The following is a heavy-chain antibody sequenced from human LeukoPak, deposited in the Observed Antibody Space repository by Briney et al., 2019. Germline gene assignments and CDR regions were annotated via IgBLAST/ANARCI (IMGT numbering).Heavy chain of an antibody. V-gene: IGHV1-2*02. CDR2: INPNSGGT. D-gene: IGHD1-14*01. J-gene: IGHJ6*03. CDR1: GYTFTGYY. CDR3: ARSSGRSPNRDYMDV. Sequence: ASVKASYKASGYTFTGYYMHWVRQAPGQGLEWMGWINPNSGGTNYAQKFQGRVTMTRDTSISTAYMELSRLRSDDTAVYYCARSSGRSPNRDYMDVWGKGTTVTISS.